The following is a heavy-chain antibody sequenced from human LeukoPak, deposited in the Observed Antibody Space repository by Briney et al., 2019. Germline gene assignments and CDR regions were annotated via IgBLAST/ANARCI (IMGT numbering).Heavy chain of an antibody. V-gene: IGHV4-59*01. J-gene: IGHJ4*02. Sequence: SETLSLTCTVSGGSISSYYWSWIRQPPGKGPEWIGYIYYSGSTNYNPSLKSRVTISVDTSKNQFSLKLSSVTAADTAVYYCARGGTWIQLWFFDYWGQGTLVTVSS. CDR1: GGSISSYY. CDR3: ARGGTWIQLWFFDY. D-gene: IGHD5-18*01. CDR2: IYYSGST.